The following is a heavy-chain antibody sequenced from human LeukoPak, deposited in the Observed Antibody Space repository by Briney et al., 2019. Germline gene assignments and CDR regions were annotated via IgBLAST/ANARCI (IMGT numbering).Heavy chain of an antibody. V-gene: IGHV1-2*02. D-gene: IGHD4-17*01. CDR1: GYTFTGYY. J-gene: IGHJ5*02. CDR3: ARDQDHGDYVHWFDP. CDR2: INPNSGGT. Sequence: GASVKVSCKASGYTFTGYYMHWVRQAPGQGIEWVGWINPNSGGTNYAQKFQGRVTMTRHTSISTAYMELSRLRSDDTAVYYCARDQDHGDYVHWFDPWGQGTLVTVSS.